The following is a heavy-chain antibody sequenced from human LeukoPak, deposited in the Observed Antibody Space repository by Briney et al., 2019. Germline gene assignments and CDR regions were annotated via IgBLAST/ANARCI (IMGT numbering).Heavy chain of an antibody. J-gene: IGHJ4*02. CDR3: ARGVISSWSYYFDY. D-gene: IGHD6-13*01. V-gene: IGHV4-61*02. CDR2: IYTSGST. CDR1: GGSISSGSYY. Sequence: PSQTLSLTCTVSGGSISSGSYYWSWIRQPPGKGLEWIGRIYTSGSTNYNPSLKSRVTISVDTSKNQFSLKLSSVTAADTAVYYCARGVISSWSYYFDYWGQGTLVTVSS.